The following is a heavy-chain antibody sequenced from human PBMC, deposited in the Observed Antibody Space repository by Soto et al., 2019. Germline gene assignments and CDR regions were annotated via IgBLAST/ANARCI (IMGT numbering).Heavy chain of an antibody. CDR3: ARREPAELLFHWGSMDV. J-gene: IGHJ6*02. D-gene: IGHD3-3*01. Sequence: EVQLVESGGGLVKPGGSLRLSCAASGFTFSSYSMNWVRQAPGKGLEWVSSISSSSSYIYYADSVKGRFTISRDNAKNSLYLQMNSLRSEDTAVDYCARREPAELLFHWGSMDVWGQGTTVTVSS. CDR1: GFTFSSYS. V-gene: IGHV3-21*01. CDR2: ISSSSSYI.